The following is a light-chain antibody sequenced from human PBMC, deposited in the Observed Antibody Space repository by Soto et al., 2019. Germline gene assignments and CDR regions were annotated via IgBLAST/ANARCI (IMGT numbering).Light chain of an antibody. CDR3: QQYNSWPPIT. Sequence: EIVLTQSPGTLSLSPGERATLSCRASQSVRSSYLAWYQQKPGQAPRLLIYDASTRATGIPDRFSGGGSGTEFTLTISSLQSEDFVVYYCQQYNSWPPITFGQGTRLEIK. J-gene: IGKJ5*01. CDR2: DAS. V-gene: IGKV3-15*01. CDR1: QSVRSSY.